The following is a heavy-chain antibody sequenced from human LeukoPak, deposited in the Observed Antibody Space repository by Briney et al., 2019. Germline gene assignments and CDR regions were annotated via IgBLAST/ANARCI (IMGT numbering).Heavy chain of an antibody. CDR1: GNYW. V-gene: IGHV3-74*01. Sequence: GGSLRLTCAASGNYWMHWVRQVPGKGLVWVSHINSDGSWTSYADSVKGRFTISKDNAKNTVYLQMNSLRAEDTAVYYCVSFYETYWGRGTLVTVSS. D-gene: IGHD2/OR15-2a*01. CDR3: VSFYETY. CDR2: INSDGSWT. J-gene: IGHJ4*02.